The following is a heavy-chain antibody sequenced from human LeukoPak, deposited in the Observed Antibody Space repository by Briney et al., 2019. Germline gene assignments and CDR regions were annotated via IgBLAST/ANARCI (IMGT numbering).Heavy chain of an antibody. CDR1: GGSISSSSYY. Sequence: SETLSLTCTVSGGSISSSSYYWGWIRQPPGKGLEWIGSIYYSGSTYYNPSLKSRVTISVDTSKNQFSLKLSSVTAADTAVYYCARDGDTAMVKIDYWGQGTLVTVSS. J-gene: IGHJ4*02. CDR2: IYYSGST. CDR3: ARDGDTAMVKIDY. V-gene: IGHV4-39*07. D-gene: IGHD5-18*01.